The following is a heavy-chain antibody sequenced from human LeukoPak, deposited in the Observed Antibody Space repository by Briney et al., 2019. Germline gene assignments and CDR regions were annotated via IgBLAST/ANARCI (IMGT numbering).Heavy chain of an antibody. J-gene: IGHJ6*02. V-gene: IGHV1-18*04. CDR2: ISAYNGNT. CDR1: GYTFTGYY. D-gene: IGHD6-13*01. Sequence: ASVKVSCKASGYTFTGYYMHWVRQAPGQGLEWMGWISAYNGNTNYAQKLQGRVTMTTGTSTSTAYMELRSLRSDDTAVYYCARAIAAADSYGMDVWGQGTTVTVSS. CDR3: ARAIAAADSYGMDV.